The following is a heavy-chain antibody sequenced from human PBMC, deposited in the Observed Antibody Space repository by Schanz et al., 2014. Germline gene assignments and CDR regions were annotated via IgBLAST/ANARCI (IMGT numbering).Heavy chain of an antibody. CDR3: AGGRRGGYIEF. D-gene: IGHD3-16*01. Sequence: EVQLVESGGGFVQPGGSLRLSCAASGFTFNDYWMHWVRQAPGKGLVWVSRINSDGRSTNYADSVKGRFSISRDNARNTLHLQMDSLRGEDAAVYYCAGGRRGGYIEFWGQGTLVIVSS. CDR1: GFTFNDYW. V-gene: IGHV3-74*01. J-gene: IGHJ4*02. CDR2: INSDGRST.